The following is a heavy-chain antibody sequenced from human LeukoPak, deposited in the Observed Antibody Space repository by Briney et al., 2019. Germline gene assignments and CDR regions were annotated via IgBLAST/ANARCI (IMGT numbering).Heavy chain of an antibody. CDR2: INTNTGNP. Sequence: ASVKVSCKASGYTFSNHAMNWVRQAPGQGLEWMGWINTNTGNPTYAQGFTGRFVFSLDTSFSTAYLQISSLKAEDTAVYYCARVRYFDSSGYYYYFDYWGQGTLVTVSS. CDR3: ARVRYFDSSGYYYYFDY. V-gene: IGHV7-4-1*02. J-gene: IGHJ4*02. D-gene: IGHD3-22*01. CDR1: GYTFSNHA.